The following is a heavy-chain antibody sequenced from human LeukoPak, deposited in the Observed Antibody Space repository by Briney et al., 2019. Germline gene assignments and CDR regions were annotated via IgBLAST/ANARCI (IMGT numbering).Heavy chain of an antibody. D-gene: IGHD3-3*01. J-gene: IGHJ5*02. V-gene: IGHV4-61*02. CDR3: ARGPYDFWSAYWFDP. CDR1: GGSISSGSYY. CDR2: IYTSGST. Sequence: SETLSLTCTVSGGSISSGSYYWSWIRQPAGKGLEWIGRIYTSGSTNYNPSLKSRVTMSVDTSKNQFSLKLSSVTAADTAVYYCARGPYDFWSAYWFDPWGQGTLVTVSS.